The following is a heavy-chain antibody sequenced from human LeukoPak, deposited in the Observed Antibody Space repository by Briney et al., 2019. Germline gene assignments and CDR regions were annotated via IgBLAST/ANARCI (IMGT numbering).Heavy chain of an antibody. D-gene: IGHD3-16*01. CDR1: GFSLSTSGVG. Sequence: SGPTLVNPTQTLTLTCTFSGFSLSTSGVGVGWIRQPPGKALEWLALIYWNDDKRYSPSLKSRLTITKDTSKNQVVLTMTNMDPVDTATYYCAHRMYYDYVWESARRDNWFDPWGQGTLVTVSS. J-gene: IGHJ5*02. CDR3: AHRMYYDYVWESARRDNWFDP. CDR2: IYWNDDK. V-gene: IGHV2-5*01.